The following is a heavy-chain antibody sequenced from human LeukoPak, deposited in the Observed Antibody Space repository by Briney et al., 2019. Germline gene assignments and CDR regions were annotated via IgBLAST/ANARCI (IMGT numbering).Heavy chain of an antibody. CDR2: VHLNGAT. CDR3: ASSWDHYHFDY. Sequence: PSGTLSLTCAVSGGSITTSNWWWWVRQPPGKVLEWIGEVHLNGATNYNPSLKSRVTISVDTSKNQFSLKLSSVTAADTAVYYCASSWDHYHFDYWGQGTLVTVSS. D-gene: IGHD1-14*01. J-gene: IGHJ4*02. V-gene: IGHV4-4*02. CDR1: GGSITTSNW.